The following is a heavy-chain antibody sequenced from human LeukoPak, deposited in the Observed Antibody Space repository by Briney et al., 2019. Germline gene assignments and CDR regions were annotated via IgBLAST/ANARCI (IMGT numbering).Heavy chain of an antibody. Sequence: GASVKVSCKASGYTFTGYYMHWVRQAPGQGLEWMGWINPNSGGTNYAQKSQGRVTMTRDTSISTAYMELSRLRSDDTAVYYCARKAWILSTRESQNWFDPWSQGTLVTVSS. CDR2: INPNSGGT. CDR1: GYTFTGYY. V-gene: IGHV1-2*02. CDR3: ARKAWILSTRESQNWFDP. D-gene: IGHD2/OR15-2a*01. J-gene: IGHJ5*02.